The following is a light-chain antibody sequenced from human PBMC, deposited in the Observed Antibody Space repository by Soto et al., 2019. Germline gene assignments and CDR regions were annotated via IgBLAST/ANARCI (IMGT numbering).Light chain of an antibody. CDR3: AAWDDSLSGPV. CDR1: SSSIGSNY. Sequence: QPVMTQPPSASGTPGQRVTVSCSGSSSSIGSNYVYWYQQLPGTAPKLLIYSNNQRPSGVPDRFSGSKSGTSASLAISGLRSKDEADYYCAAWDDSLSGPVFGGGTKLTVL. J-gene: IGLJ2*01. V-gene: IGLV1-47*02. CDR2: SNN.